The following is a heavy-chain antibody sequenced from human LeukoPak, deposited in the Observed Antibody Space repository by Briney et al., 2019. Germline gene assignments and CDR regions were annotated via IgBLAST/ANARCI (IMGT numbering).Heavy chain of an antibody. V-gene: IGHV3-21*01. CDR3: ARDPAYCSGGTCPIY. Sequence: SGGSLRLSCAASGFTFSSYDMNWVRQAPGKGLEWVSSISSSSDYIYYADSVKGRFTISRDNAKNSLYLQMNSLRAEDTAVYYCARDPAYCSGGTCPIYWGQGTLVTVSS. CDR1: GFTFSSYD. D-gene: IGHD2-15*01. J-gene: IGHJ4*02. CDR2: ISSSSDYI.